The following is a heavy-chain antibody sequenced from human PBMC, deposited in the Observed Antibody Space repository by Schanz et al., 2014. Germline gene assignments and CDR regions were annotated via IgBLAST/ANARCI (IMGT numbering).Heavy chain of an antibody. D-gene: IGHD1-1*01. CDR3: ARDRRNADLDY. J-gene: IGHJ4*02. V-gene: IGHV3-23*03. CDR1: GFTFGDYA. CDR2: FVHPGGST. Sequence: EVQLLESGGGLVQPGGSLRLSCAASGFTFGDYAMTWVRQAPGKGLEWVSFVHPGGSTYYPDSVKGRFTISRDNSKNTLYLQMNSLRAEDTAVYYCARDRRNADLDYWGQGTLVNASS.